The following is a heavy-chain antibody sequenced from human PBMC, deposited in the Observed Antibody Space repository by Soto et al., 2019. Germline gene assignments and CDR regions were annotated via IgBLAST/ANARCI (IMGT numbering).Heavy chain of an antibody. CDR3: ARRGIDIRGVTYIPEPSWFDP. D-gene: IGHD3-10*01. V-gene: IGHV4-39*01. J-gene: IGHJ5*02. CDR2: IYYSGST. CDR1: GGSISSSSYY. Sequence: QLQLQESGPGLVKPSETLSLTCTVSGGSISSSSYYWGWIRQPPGKGLEWIGSIYYSGSTYYNPSLKSRVTISVDTSKNQFSLKLSSVTAADTAVYYCARRGIDIRGVTYIPEPSWFDPWGQGNLVTVSS.